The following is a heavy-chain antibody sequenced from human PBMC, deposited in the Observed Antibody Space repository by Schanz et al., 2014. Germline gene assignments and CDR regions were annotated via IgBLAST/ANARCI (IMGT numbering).Heavy chain of an antibody. V-gene: IGHV1-18*01. CDR1: GYTFISYG. CDR2: ISGSNGNT. J-gene: IGHJ6*02. D-gene: IGHD3-10*01. Sequence: QVQLVQSGAEVRKPGASVKVSCKASGYTFISYGISWVRQAPGQGLEWLGWISGSNGNTNYTQKFQGRVTMTIDPYTSTEYRELRSLRSDDTAVFYCARDTSSSKVRGVIIDDDYYGMDVWGQGTTVTVSS. CDR3: ARDTSSSKVRGVIIDDDYYGMDV.